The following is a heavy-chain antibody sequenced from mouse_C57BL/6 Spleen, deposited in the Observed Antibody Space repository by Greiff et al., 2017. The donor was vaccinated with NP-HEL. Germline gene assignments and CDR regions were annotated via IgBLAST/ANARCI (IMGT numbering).Heavy chain of an antibody. CDR3: ARRPPYFMYYYGSSYYFDY. CDR1: GFSFTSYG. CDR2: IWSGGST. D-gene: IGHD1-1*01. Sequence: VQLQESGPGLVQPSQSLSITCTVSGFSFTSYGVHWVRQSPGKGLEWLGVIWSGGSTDYNAAFISSMSISKDNSKSQVFFKMNSLQADDTAIYYCARRPPYFMYYYGSSYYFDYWGQGTTLTVSS. J-gene: IGHJ2*01. V-gene: IGHV2-2*01.